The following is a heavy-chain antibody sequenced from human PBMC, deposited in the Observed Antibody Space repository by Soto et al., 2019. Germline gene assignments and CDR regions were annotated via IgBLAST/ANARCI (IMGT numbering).Heavy chain of an antibody. J-gene: IGHJ4*02. Sequence: PSETLSLTCAVYGGYFSGYYWSWIRQPPGKGLGWIGEINHSGSTNYNPSPKSRVTISVDTSKNQCSLKQSSVTTADTAVYYCARLQRVAGIPFDYWGQGPLVTVAS. CDR1: GGYFSGYY. CDR3: ARLQRVAGIPFDY. CDR2: INHSGST. D-gene: IGHD6-19*01. V-gene: IGHV4-34*01.